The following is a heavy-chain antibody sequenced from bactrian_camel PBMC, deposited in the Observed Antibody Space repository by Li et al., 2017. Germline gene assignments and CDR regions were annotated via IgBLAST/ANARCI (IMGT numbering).Heavy chain of an antibody. CDR3: AADLRWCRSGYFDPQARLGY. CDR2: IRRSGGET. V-gene: IGHV3-3*01. D-gene: IGHD2*01. Sequence: VQLVESGGGAVQPGGSLRLSCRTTAHTVRADCIGWYRLPPGRAPAEREGIAAIRRSGGETWYAGSVKGRFTISQDDAKNTVYLQMNSLEPEDTAIYYCAADLRWCRSGYFDPQARLGYWGQGTQVTVS. CDR1: AHTVRADC. J-gene: IGHJ6*01.